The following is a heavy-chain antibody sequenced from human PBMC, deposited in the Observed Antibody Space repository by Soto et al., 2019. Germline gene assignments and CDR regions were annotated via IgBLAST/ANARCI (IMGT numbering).Heavy chain of an antibody. Sequence: EVQLVESGGGLVQPGRSLRLSCAASGFTFDDYAMHWVRQAPGKGLEWVSGISWNSGSIGYADSVKGRFTISRDNAKNSLDLQMNSPRAEDTAVDYCAKPPYYPRRQYWYFDLWGRGTLVTVSS. V-gene: IGHV3-9*01. CDR3: AKPPYYPRRQYWYFDL. CDR1: GFTFDDYA. D-gene: IGHD3-10*01. CDR2: ISWNSGSI. J-gene: IGHJ2*01.